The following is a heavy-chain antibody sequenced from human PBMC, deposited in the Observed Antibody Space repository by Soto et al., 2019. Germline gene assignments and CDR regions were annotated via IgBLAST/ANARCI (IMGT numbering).Heavy chain of an antibody. V-gene: IGHV1-18*01. Sequence: ASVKVSCKASGYTFTSYGISWVRQAPGQGLEWMGWISAYNGNTNYAQKLQGRVTMTTDTSTSTAYMELRSLRSDDTAVYYCARFTSSSGWYREPFPYYFDYWGQGTLVTVSS. J-gene: IGHJ4*02. D-gene: IGHD6-19*01. CDR3: ARFTSSSGWYREPFPYYFDY. CDR2: ISAYNGNT. CDR1: GYTFTSYG.